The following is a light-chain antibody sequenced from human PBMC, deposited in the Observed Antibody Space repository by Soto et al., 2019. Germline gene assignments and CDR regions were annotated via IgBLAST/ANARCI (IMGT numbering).Light chain of an antibody. CDR2: DAS. CDR1: QNINSW. CDR3: QQYGSSSGT. Sequence: EIQMTQYHSTLSASVGDRVTITCRASQNINSWLAWYQQKPGKAPNLLIYDASSLESGVPSRFSGSGSGTEFTLTISRLEPEDFAVYYCQQYGSSSGTFGQGTLLEVK. V-gene: IGKV1-5*01. J-gene: IGKJ5*01.